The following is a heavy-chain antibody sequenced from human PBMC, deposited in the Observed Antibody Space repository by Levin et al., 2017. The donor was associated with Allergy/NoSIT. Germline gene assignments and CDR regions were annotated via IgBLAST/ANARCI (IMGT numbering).Heavy chain of an antibody. D-gene: IGHD1-1*01. Sequence: VASVKVSCSASGFTFSTYTMNWVRQAPGKGLEWVSSIRDSDNSTYYADSVKGRFTISRDNAKNSVHLQMNSLGGEDTAVYYCARGGNWNPPWRYDYWGQGSLVMVSS. V-gene: IGHV3-21*01. J-gene: IGHJ4*02. CDR2: IRDSDNST. CDR1: GFTFSTYT. CDR3: ARGGNWNPPWRYDY.